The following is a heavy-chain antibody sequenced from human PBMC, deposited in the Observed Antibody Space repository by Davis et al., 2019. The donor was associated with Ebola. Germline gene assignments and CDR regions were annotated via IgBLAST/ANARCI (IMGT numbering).Heavy chain of an antibody. CDR3: AKHYERGLGQGY. V-gene: IGHV3-11*01. D-gene: IGHD4-17*01. CDR2: ISSSGSTI. Sequence: GESLKISCAASGFTFSDYYMSWIRQAPGKGLEWVSYISSSGSTIYYADSVKGRFTISRDNGKNSLYLQMNSLRAEDTAVYYCAKHYERGLGQGYWGQGTLVTVSS. CDR1: GFTFSDYY. J-gene: IGHJ4*02.